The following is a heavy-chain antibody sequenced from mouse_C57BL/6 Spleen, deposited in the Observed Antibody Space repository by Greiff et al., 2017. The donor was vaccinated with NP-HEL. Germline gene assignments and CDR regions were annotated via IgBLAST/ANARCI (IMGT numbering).Heavy chain of an antibody. CDR1: GYTFTSYW. Sequence: QVQLQQPGAELVMPGASVKLSCKASGYTFTSYWMHWVKQRPGQGLEWIGEIDPSDSYTNYNQKFKGKSTLTVDKSSSTAYMQLSSLTSEDSAGYYCVRGEYFFDYWGQGTTLPVSS. CDR3: VRGEYFFDY. CDR2: IDPSDSYT. J-gene: IGHJ2*01. V-gene: IGHV1-69*01.